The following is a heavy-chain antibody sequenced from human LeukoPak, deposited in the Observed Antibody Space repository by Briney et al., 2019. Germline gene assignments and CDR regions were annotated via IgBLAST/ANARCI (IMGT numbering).Heavy chain of an antibody. V-gene: IGHV1-2*02. CDR2: INPNSGGT. CDR3: ARAKYCSSTSCPRVNWFDP. Sequence: GASVKVSCKASGYTFTGYYMHWVRQAPGQGLEWMGWINPNSGGTNYAQKFQGRVTMTRDTSISTAYMELSRLRSDDTAVYYCARAKYCSSTSCPRVNWFDPWGRGTLVTVSS. D-gene: IGHD2-2*01. J-gene: IGHJ5*02. CDR1: GYTFTGYY.